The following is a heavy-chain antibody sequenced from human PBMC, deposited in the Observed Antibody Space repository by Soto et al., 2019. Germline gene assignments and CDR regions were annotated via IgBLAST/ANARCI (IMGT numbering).Heavy chain of an antibody. Sequence: QVQLVQSGAVVKKPGASVKVSCRASGYTFTNYYIHWVRQAPGQGLEWMAIINPMSGSTNYAQNFQGRVTLTMDTSTTTVYMDLSSLRFEDTAVYFCARDLLAGDFWGQGTLVTVSS. D-gene: IGHD3-10*01. CDR1: GYTFTNYY. CDR2: INPMSGST. J-gene: IGHJ4*02. V-gene: IGHV1-46*01. CDR3: ARDLLAGDF.